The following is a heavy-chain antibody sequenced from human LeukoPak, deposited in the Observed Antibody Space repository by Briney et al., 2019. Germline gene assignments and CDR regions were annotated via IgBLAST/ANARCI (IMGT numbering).Heavy chain of an antibody. D-gene: IGHD3-22*01. J-gene: IGHJ4*02. CDR2: ISGSGGST. CDR3: AKDRAYYYDTSGYYHFDY. V-gene: IGHV3-23*01. CDR1: GFTFSSYA. Sequence: PGGSLRISCAASGFTFSSYAMSWVRQAPGKGLEWVSAISGSGGSTYYADSVKGRFTISRDNSKNTLSLQMNTLTADDKAVYYCAKDRAYYYDTSGYYHFDYCGQGTLVTVSS.